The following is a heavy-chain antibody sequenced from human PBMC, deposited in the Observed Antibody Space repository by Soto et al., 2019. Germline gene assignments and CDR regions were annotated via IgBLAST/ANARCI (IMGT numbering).Heavy chain of an antibody. Sequence: ASVKVSFKASGYTFTSYYMHWLRQAPGQGLEWMGIINPSGGSTSYAQKFQGRVTMTRDTSTSTVYMELSSLRSEDTAVYCCARSLDTSMVRGVPYYFDYWGQGTLVTVSS. J-gene: IGHJ4*02. CDR3: ARSLDTSMVRGVPYYFDY. V-gene: IGHV1-46*01. D-gene: IGHD3-10*01. CDR1: GYTFTSYY. CDR2: INPSGGST.